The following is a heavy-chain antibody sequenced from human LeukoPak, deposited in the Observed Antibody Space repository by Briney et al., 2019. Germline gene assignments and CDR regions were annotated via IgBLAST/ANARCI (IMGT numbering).Heavy chain of an antibody. CDR3: AKDLPNPGTSRHFQY. CDR2: ISDSGGST. Sequence: GGSLRLSCAASGFTFSSYAMSWVRQAPGKGLEWVSAISDSGGSTYYADSVKGRFTISRDNSKNTLYLQMNSLRAEDTAVYYCAKDLPNPGTSRHFQYWGQGTLVTVSS. CDR1: GFTFSSYA. D-gene: IGHD2-8*01. J-gene: IGHJ1*01. V-gene: IGHV3-23*01.